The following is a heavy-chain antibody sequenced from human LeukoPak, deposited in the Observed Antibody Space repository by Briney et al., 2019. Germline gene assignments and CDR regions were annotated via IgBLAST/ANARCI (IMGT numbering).Heavy chain of an antibody. CDR2: IGSSDTTV. Sequence: PGGSLRLSCAASGFTFSSSEMNWVRQAPGKGLEWVSYIGSSDTTVHYADSVEGRFTISRDNAKNSLYLQMNSLRAEDTAVYYCARVWGVGATLGVFDIWGQGTMVTVSS. J-gene: IGHJ3*02. CDR3: ARVWGVGATLGVFDI. D-gene: IGHD1-26*01. CDR1: GFTFSSSE. V-gene: IGHV3-48*03.